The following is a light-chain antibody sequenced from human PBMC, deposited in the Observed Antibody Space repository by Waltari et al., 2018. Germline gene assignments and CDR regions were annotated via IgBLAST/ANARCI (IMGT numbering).Light chain of an antibody. CDR2: TAS. Sequence: DIQMTQSPSSLSPSVGDRVTTTCRASQGISNSLAWYQQKPGKIPKLLIYTASTLQSGVPSRFSGSGSGTDFTLTISSLQPEDVATYYCQQYNSAPITFGPGTRLEIE. CDR3: QQYNSAPIT. V-gene: IGKV1-27*01. CDR1: QGISNS. J-gene: IGKJ5*01.